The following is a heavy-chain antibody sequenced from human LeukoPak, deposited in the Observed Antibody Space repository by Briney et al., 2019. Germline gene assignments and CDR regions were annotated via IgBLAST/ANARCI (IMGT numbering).Heavy chain of an antibody. CDR3: AKSNYYDNSGHYGYFDY. CDR2: ISGSGGST. V-gene: IGHV3-23*01. Sequence: PGGSLRLSCAASGFTFSSYAMNWVRQAPGKGPEWVSAISGSGGSTFYADSVKGRFTISRDNSKNTLWLQMNSLRAEDTAIYYCAKSNYYDNSGHYGYFDYWGQGTLVTVSS. J-gene: IGHJ4*02. CDR1: GFTFSSYA. D-gene: IGHD3-22*01.